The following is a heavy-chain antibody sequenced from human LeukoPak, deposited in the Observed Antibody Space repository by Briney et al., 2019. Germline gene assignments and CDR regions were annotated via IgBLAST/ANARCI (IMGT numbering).Heavy chain of an antibody. J-gene: IGHJ5*02. Sequence: GGSLRLSCTASGFTFGDYAMSWFRQAPGKGLEWVGFIRSKAYGGTTEYAASVKGRFTISRDDSKSIAYLQMNSLRAEDTAVYYCARGIATGIDFFDPWGQGTLVTVSS. CDR3: ARGIATGIDFFDP. CDR2: IRSKAYGGTT. CDR1: GFTFGDYA. D-gene: IGHD6-13*01. V-gene: IGHV3-49*03.